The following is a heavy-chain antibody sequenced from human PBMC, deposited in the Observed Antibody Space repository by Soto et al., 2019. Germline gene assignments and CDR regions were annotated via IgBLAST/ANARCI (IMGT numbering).Heavy chain of an antibody. Sequence: QVQLVQSGAEVKKPGASVKVSCKASGYTFTTYGISWVRQAPGQGLEWVGWISAYSGNTKYAQKLQGRGTVTTDTSTSTAYMEVRSLRSDDTAVEYCARGRDGDYWGQGTLVTTSS. CDR3: ARGRDGDY. J-gene: IGHJ4*02. V-gene: IGHV1-18*01. CDR1: GYTFTTYG. CDR2: ISAYSGNT.